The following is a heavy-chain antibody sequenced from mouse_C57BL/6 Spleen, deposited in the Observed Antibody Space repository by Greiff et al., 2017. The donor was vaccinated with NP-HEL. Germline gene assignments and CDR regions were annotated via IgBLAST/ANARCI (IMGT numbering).Heavy chain of an antibody. CDR2: IYPRDGST. CDR1: GYTFTSYD. V-gene: IGHV1-85*01. J-gene: IGHJ1*03. Sequence: VQLQQSGPELVKPGASVKLSCKASGYTFTSYDINWVKQRPGQGLEWIGWIYPRDGSTKYNEKFKGKATLTVDTSSSTAYMELHSLTSEDSAVYFCARDSLSITTVVATRYFDVWGTGTTVTVSS. CDR3: ARDSLSITTVVATRYFDV. D-gene: IGHD1-1*01.